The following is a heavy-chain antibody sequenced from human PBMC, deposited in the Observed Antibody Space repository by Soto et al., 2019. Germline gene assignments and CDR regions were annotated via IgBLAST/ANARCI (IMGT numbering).Heavy chain of an antibody. CDR3: AKVTAHRFDY. V-gene: IGHV3-23*01. CDR1: EFTFSSYA. Sequence: GSLRLSCAASEFTFSSYAMSWVRQAPGKGLEWVSLISGSGGSTYYADSVKGRFTISRDNSKNTLYLQMNTLRAEDTAIFYCAKVTAHRFDYWGQGTLVTVSS. CDR2: ISGSGGST. J-gene: IGHJ4*02.